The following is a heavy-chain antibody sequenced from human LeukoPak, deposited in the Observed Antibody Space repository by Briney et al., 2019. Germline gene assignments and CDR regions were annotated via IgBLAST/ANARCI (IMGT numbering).Heavy chain of an antibody. J-gene: IGHJ1*01. CDR2: IFWDDDK. D-gene: IGHD3-10*01. CDR1: GFSLSTSGVG. V-gene: IGHV2-5*02. CDR3: AHRPHFSGSGSYSFQH. Sequence: SGPTLVKPTQTLTLTCTFSGFSLSTSGVGVGWIRQPPAKALEWIAFIFWDDDKRYSPSLKSRLTITKDTSKNQVVLTMTNLDPVDTATYYCAHRPHFSGSGSYSFQHWGQGTLVTASS.